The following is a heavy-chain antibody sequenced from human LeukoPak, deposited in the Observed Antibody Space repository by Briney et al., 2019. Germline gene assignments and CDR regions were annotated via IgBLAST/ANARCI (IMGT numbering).Heavy chain of an antibody. D-gene: IGHD2-2*02. J-gene: IGHJ6*03. V-gene: IGHV3-64*01. CDR2: ISSNGGST. CDR3: ARGAEYCSSTSCYKDYYYYMDV. CDR1: GFTFSSYA. Sequence: GGSLRLSCAASGFTFSSYAMHWVRQAPGKGLEYVSAISSNGGSTYYANSVKGRFTISRDNSKNTLYLQMGSLRAEDMAVYYCARGAEYCSSTSCYKDYYYYMDVWGKGTTVTVSS.